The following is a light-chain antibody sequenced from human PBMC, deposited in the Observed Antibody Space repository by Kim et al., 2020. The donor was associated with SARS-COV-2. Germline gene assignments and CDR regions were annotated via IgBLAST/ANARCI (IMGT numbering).Light chain of an antibody. CDR3: CSYAGSSTWV. CDR1: SSDVGSYNL. V-gene: IGLV2-23*02. CDR2: EVR. J-gene: IGLJ3*02. Sequence: GQSITISCTVTSSDVGSYNLVSWYQQHPGKAPKLMISEVRKRPSGVSNRFSGSKSGNTASLTISGLQPEDEADYYCCSYAGSSTWVFGRGTQLTVL.